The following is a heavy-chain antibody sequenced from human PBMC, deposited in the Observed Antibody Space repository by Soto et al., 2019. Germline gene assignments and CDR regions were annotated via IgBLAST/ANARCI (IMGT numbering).Heavy chain of an antibody. CDR2: IIPILGIA. J-gene: IGHJ6*03. CDR1: GGTFSSYT. Sequence: QVQLVQSGAEVKKPGSSVKVSCKASGGTFSSYTISWVRQAPGQGLEWMGRIIPILGIANYAQKFQGRVTITADKSTSTAYMELSSLRAEDTAVYYCARGENCSSTCCYHHYYYYMDVWGKGTTVTVSS. CDR3: ARGENCSSTCCYHHYYYYMDV. V-gene: IGHV1-69*02. D-gene: IGHD2-2*01.